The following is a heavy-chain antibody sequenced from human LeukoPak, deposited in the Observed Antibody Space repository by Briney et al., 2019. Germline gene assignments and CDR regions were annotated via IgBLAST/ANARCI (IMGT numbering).Heavy chain of an antibody. J-gene: IGHJ3*02. CDR1: GGTFSSYA. Sequence: SVKVSCKASGGTFSSYAISWVRQAPGQGLEWMGRIIPIFGIANYAQKFQGRVTITADKSTSTAYMELCSLRSEDTAVYYCASRVDILTGKGASDIWGQGTMVTVSS. CDR3: ASRVDILTGKGASDI. CDR2: IIPIFGIA. D-gene: IGHD3-9*01. V-gene: IGHV1-69*04.